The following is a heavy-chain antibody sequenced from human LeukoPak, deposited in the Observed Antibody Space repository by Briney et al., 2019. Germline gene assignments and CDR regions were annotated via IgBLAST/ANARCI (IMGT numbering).Heavy chain of an antibody. CDR2: IRYDGSNK. CDR3: AKDSRWAAVFSPFDY. D-gene: IGHD6-13*01. V-gene: IGHV3-30*02. CDR1: GFTFSSYG. J-gene: IGHJ4*02. Sequence: GGSLRLSCAASGFTFSSYGMHWVRQAPGKGLEWVAFIRYDGSNKYYADSVKGRFTISRDNSKNTLYLQMNSLRAEDTAVYYCAKDSRWAAVFSPFDYWGQGTLVTVSS.